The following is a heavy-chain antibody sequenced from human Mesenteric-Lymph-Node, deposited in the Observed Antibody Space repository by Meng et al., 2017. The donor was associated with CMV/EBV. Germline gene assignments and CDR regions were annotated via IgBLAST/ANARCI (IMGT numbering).Heavy chain of an antibody. J-gene: IGHJ5*02. V-gene: IGHV4-39*07. CDR2: IYYSGST. D-gene: IGHD6-25*01. CDR1: GGSISSSSYY. Sequence: TVAGGSISSSSYYGGWVRQPPGKGLEWIGSIYYSGSTYYNPSLKSRVTISVDTSKNQFSLKLTSVTAADTAVYYCARGGGLGPDWFDPWGQGTLVTVSS. CDR3: ARGGGLGPDWFDP.